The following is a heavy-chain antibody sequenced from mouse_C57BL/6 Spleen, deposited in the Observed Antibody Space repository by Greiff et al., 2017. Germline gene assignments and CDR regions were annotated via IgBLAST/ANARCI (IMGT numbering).Heavy chain of an antibody. Sequence: EVKLMESGAELVRPGASVKLSCTASGFNIKDYYMHWVKQRPEQGLEWIGRIDPEDGDTEYAPKFQGKATMTADTSSNTAYLQLSSLTSEDTAVYYCTGGGSSGPFAYWGQGTLVTVSA. V-gene: IGHV14-1*01. CDR2: IDPEDGDT. J-gene: IGHJ3*01. CDR1: GFNIKDYY. D-gene: IGHD3-2*02. CDR3: TGGGSSGPFAY.